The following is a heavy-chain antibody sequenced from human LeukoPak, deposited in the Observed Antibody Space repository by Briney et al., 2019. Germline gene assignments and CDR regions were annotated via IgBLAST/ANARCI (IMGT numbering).Heavy chain of an antibody. CDR3: ARVGSGSSSPGGYYYMDV. CDR2: IYTSGST. V-gene: IGHV4-4*07. J-gene: IGHJ6*03. CDR1: GGSISSYY. Sequence: SETLSLTCTVSGGSISSYYWSWIRQPAGKGLEWIGRIYTSGSTNYNPSLKSRVTMSVDTSKNQFSLKLSSVTAADTAVYYCARVGSGSSSPGGYYYMDVWGKGTTVTVSS. D-gene: IGHD3-10*01.